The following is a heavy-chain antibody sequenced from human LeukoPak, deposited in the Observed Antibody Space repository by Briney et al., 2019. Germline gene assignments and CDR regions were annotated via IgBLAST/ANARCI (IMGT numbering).Heavy chain of an antibody. J-gene: IGHJ3*02. Sequence: GGSLRLSCAASGFTFSSYWMSWVRQAPGKGLEWVANIRQDGSEKYYVDSVRGRFTISRDNAENSLFLQMNSLRVEDTAVYYCARDLAGPPQEAFDIWGQGTMVTVS. CDR3: ARDLAGPPQEAFDI. CDR1: GFTFSSYW. V-gene: IGHV3-7*01. CDR2: IRQDGSEK.